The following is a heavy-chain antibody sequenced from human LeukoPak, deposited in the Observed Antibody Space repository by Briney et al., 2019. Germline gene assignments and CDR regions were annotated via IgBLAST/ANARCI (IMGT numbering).Heavy chain of an antibody. Sequence: GGSLRLSCAASGFTFSNFAMNWVRRAPGKGLEWVSTISGRGDGTYYADSVKGRFTISRDNSNNTLYLQMNSLRAEDTAVYYCARDMVEAVAGRGGFQHWGQGTLVTVSS. J-gene: IGHJ1*01. D-gene: IGHD6-19*01. CDR3: ARDMVEAVAGRGGFQH. CDR2: ISGRGDGT. CDR1: GFTFSNFA. V-gene: IGHV3-23*01.